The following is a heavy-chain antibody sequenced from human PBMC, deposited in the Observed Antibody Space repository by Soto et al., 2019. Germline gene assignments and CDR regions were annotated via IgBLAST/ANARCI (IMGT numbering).Heavy chain of an antibody. CDR3: ARVSVVTSYYYYGMDV. D-gene: IGHD2-21*02. CDR1: GYTFTSYG. Sequence: GASVKVSCKASGYTFTSYGISWVRQAPGQGLEWMGWISAYNGNTNYAQKLQGRVTMTTDTSTSTAYMELRSLRSDDTAVYYCARVSVVTSYYYYGMDVWGQGTTVTVSS. V-gene: IGHV1-18*01. CDR2: ISAYNGNT. J-gene: IGHJ6*02.